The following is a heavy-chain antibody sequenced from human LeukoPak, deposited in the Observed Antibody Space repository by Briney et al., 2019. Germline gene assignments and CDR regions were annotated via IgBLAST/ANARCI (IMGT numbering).Heavy chain of an antibody. J-gene: IGHJ4*02. Sequence: SETLSLTCAVSGYSISSGYYWGWIRQPPGKGLEWIGSIYHSGSTYYNPSLKSRVTISVDTSKNQFSLKLSSVTAADTAVYYCARGPRIAARRGFDYWGQGTLVTVSS. CDR2: IYHSGST. CDR3: ARGPRIAARRGFDY. D-gene: IGHD6-6*01. CDR1: GYSISSGYY. V-gene: IGHV4-38-2*01.